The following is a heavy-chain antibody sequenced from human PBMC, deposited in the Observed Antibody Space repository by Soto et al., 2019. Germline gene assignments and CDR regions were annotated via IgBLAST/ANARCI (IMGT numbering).Heavy chain of an antibody. CDR3: ARVSVAGENWFDP. CDR2: INPNSGGT. V-gene: IGHV1-2*04. D-gene: IGHD6-19*01. Sequence: ASVKVSCKASGYTFTGYYMHWVRQAPGQGLEWMGWINPNSGGTNYAQKFQGWVTMTRDTSISTAYMELSRLRSDDTAVYYCARVSVAGENWFDPWGQGTLVTVSS. J-gene: IGHJ5*02. CDR1: GYTFTGYY.